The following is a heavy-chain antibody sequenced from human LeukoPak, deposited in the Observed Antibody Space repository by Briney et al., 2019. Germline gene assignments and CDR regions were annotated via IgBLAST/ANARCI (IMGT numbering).Heavy chain of an antibody. CDR3: ATNWGSDAFDI. D-gene: IGHD7-27*01. V-gene: IGHV1-24*01. CDR1: GYAFTSYG. CDR2: FDPEDGET. J-gene: IGHJ3*02. Sequence: ASVKVSCKASGYAFTSYGISWVRQAPGQGLEWMGGFDPEDGETIYAQKFQGRVTMTEDTSTDTAYMELSSLRSEDTAVYYCATNWGSDAFDIWGQGTMVTVSS.